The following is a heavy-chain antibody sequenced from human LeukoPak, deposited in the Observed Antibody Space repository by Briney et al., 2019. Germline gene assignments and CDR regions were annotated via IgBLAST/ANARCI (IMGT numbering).Heavy chain of an antibody. CDR3: AKGGGYCSSTSCYPHAFDI. CDR2: ISWNSGSI. V-gene: IGHV3-9*01. CDR1: GFTFDDYA. Sequence: PGGSLRLSCAASGFTFDDYAMHWVRQAPGKGLEWVSGISWNSGSIGYADSVKGRFTISRDNAKNSLYLQMNSLRAEDTALYYCAKGGGYCSSTSCYPHAFDIWGQGTVVTVSS. D-gene: IGHD2-2*03. J-gene: IGHJ3*02.